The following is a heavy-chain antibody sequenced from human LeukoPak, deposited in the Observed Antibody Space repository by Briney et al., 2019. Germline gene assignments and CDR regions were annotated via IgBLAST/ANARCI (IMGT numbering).Heavy chain of an antibody. CDR1: GFTFSSYA. CDR2: ISYDGSNK. V-gene: IGHV3-30*04. J-gene: IGHJ4*02. D-gene: IGHD3-10*01. CDR3: ARVVDDAGSDY. Sequence: PGGSLRLSCAASGFTFSSYAMRWVRQAPGKGLEWVAVISYDGSNKYYADSVKGRFTISRDNSKNTLYLQMNSLRAEDTAVYYCARVVDDAGSDYWGQGTLVTVSS.